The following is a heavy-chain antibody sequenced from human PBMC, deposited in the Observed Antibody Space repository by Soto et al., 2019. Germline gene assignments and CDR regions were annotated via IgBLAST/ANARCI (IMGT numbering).Heavy chain of an antibody. V-gene: IGHV1-3*01. Sequence: QVQLVQSGAEVKKPGASVKVSCKASGYTFTSYAMHWVRQAPGQRLEWMGWINAGNGNTKYSQKFQGRVTITRDTAASTAYMELSSLRSEDTAVYYWARVCTLITLEKCYGGQGTLVTVSS. CDR1: GYTFTSYA. J-gene: IGHJ4*02. CDR2: INAGNGNT. D-gene: IGHD3-10*01. CDR3: ARVCTLITLEKCY.